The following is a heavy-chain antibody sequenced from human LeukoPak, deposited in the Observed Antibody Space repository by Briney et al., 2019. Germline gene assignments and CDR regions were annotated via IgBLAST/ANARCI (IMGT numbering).Heavy chain of an antibody. Sequence: GGSLRLSCAASGFTFSSYSMNWVRQAPGGGLEWVSYISSSSSTIYYADSVKGRFTISRDNAKNSLYLQMNSLRAEDTAVYYCARDLGYSGSSFDYWGQGTLVTVSS. CDR3: ARDLGYSGSSFDY. V-gene: IGHV3-48*01. CDR1: GFTFSSYS. J-gene: IGHJ4*02. CDR2: ISSSSSTI. D-gene: IGHD1-26*01.